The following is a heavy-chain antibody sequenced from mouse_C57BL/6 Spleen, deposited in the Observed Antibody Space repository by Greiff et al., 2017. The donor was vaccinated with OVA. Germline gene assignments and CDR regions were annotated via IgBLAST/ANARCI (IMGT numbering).Heavy chain of an antibody. CDR3: AKGSNSWYFDV. D-gene: IGHD2-5*01. Sequence: QVQLKESGPGLVQPSQSLSITCTVSGFSLTSYGVHWVRQPPGKGLEWLGVIWSGGSTDYNAAFISRLSISKDNSKSQVFFKMNSLQADDTAIYYCAKGSNSWYFDVWGTGTTVTVSS. CDR1: GFSLTSYG. V-gene: IGHV2-4*01. CDR2: IWSGGST. J-gene: IGHJ1*03.